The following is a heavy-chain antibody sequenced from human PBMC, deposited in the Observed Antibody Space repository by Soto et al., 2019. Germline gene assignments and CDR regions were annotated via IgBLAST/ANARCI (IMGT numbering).Heavy chain of an antibody. J-gene: IGHJ4*02. Sequence: EVQLLESGGGLVQPEGSLRLSCAASGFTFTSYAMGWVRQAPGKGLEWVSVISSGGSTYYADSVRGRFTISRDNSKDTLSLQMNSLRAEDTALYYCAKRRGAGGHFDYWGQGALVTVSS. V-gene: IGHV3-23*01. D-gene: IGHD2-15*01. CDR1: GFTFTSYA. CDR2: ISSGGST. CDR3: AKRRGAGGHFDY.